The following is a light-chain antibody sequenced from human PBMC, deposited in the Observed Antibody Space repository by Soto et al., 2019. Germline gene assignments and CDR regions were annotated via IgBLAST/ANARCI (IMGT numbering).Light chain of an antibody. Sequence: EIVMTQSPATLSVSPGERATLSCRASQSVRSNLAWYHQRPGQAPRLLIYAASARATGIPARFSGSGSGTEFTLTIRGLKSEDFGLYYCQQYNNWQTFGQGTKVDIK. CDR2: AAS. CDR1: QSVRSN. CDR3: QQYNNWQT. J-gene: IGKJ1*01. V-gene: IGKV3-15*01.